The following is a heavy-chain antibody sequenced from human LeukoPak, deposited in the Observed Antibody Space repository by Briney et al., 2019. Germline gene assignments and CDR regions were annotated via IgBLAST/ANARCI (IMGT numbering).Heavy chain of an antibody. V-gene: IGHV1-18*01. CDR2: ISAYNGNT. J-gene: IGHJ3*02. CDR1: GGTFSSYA. Sequence: ASVKVSCKASGGTFSSYAISWVRQAPGQGLEWMGWISAYNGNTNYAQKLQGRVTMTTDTSTSTAYMELRSLRSDDTAVYYCARRVTGSGSYELNAFDIWGQGTMVTVSS. CDR3: ARRVTGSGSYELNAFDI. D-gene: IGHD3-10*01.